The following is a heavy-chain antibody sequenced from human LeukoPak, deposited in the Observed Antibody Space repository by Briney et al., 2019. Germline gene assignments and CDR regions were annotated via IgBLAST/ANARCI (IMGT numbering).Heavy chain of an antibody. D-gene: IGHD3-3*01. CDR1: GGSISSYY. J-gene: IGHJ3*02. Sequence: SETLSLTCTVSGGSISSYYWSWIRQPAGKGLEWIGRIYTSGSTNYNPSLKSRVTMSVDTSKNQFSLKLSSVTAADTAVYYCARDPHPGLTIFGVVIKAFDIWGQGTMVTVSS. CDR3: ARDPHPGLTIFGVVIKAFDI. CDR2: IYTSGST. V-gene: IGHV4-4*07.